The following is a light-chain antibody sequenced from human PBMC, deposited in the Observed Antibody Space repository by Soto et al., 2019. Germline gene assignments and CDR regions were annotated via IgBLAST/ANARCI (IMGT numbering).Light chain of an antibody. CDR2: EGN. J-gene: IGLJ2*01. Sequence: QSALTQPASVSGSPGQSITISCTGASGDVDAAHYVAWYQQHPNKAPKVLIYEGNNRPSGVSDRFSGSKSGNTASLTISGLQAEHEADYYCSSHTPNITLFGGGTKLTVL. CDR3: SSHTPNITL. V-gene: IGLV2-14*03. CDR1: SGDVDAAHY.